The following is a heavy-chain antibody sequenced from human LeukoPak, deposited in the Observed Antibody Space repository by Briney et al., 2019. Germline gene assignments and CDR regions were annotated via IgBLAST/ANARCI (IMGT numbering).Heavy chain of an antibody. CDR2: ISSSSSYI. J-gene: IGHJ1*01. V-gene: IGHV3-21*01. CDR3: ATDCSSTSCYLYFQH. D-gene: IGHD2-2*01. Sequence: PGGSLRLSCAASGFTFSSYSVNWVRQAPGKGLEWVSSISSSSSYIYYADSVKGRFTISRDNAKNSLYLQMNSLRAEDTAVYYCATDCSSTSCYLYFQHWGQGTLVTASS. CDR1: GFTFSSYS.